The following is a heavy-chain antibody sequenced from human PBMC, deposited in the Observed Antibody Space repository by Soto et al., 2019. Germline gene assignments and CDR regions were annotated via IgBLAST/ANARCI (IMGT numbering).Heavy chain of an antibody. J-gene: IGHJ3*01. Sequence: PGGSLRPSCSASGFTFRNYGMNWVRQAPVKGLEWVAYIGIGSSTKYYADSVKGRFTISRDNAKNSLYLQMNSLRAEDTAVYYCARDQLYYNDISGRPLNAFDVWGQGTMVTVSS. D-gene: IGHD3-22*01. CDR1: GFTFRNYG. CDR3: ARDQLYYNDISGRPLNAFDV. V-gene: IGHV3-48*01. CDR2: IGIGSSTK.